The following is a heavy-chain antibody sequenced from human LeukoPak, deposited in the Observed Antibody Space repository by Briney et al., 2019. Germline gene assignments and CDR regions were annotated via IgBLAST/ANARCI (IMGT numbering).Heavy chain of an antibody. CDR1: GYTFTGYY. CDR2: INPNSGGT. D-gene: IGHD5-18*01. J-gene: IGHJ3*02. V-gene: IGHV1-2*02. Sequence: APVKVSCKASGYTFTGYYMHWVRQAPGQGLEWMGWINPNSGGTNYAQKFQGRVTMTRDTSISTAYMELSRLRSDDTAVYYCARAETVHSYGYKAFDIWGQGTMVTVSS. CDR3: ARAETVHSYGYKAFDI.